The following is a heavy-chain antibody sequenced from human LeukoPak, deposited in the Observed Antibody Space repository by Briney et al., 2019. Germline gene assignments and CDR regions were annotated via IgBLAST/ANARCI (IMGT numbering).Heavy chain of an antibody. CDR3: ARGGSSWSKSWDGFAP. D-gene: IGHD6-13*01. Sequence: SETLSLTCTVSGGSISSYYWSWIRQPPGKGLEWIGYIYYSGSTNYNPSLKSRVTISVDTSKNQFSLKLSSVTAADTAVYYWARGGSSWSKSWDGFAPWGRGTRVTVSS. CDR1: GGSISSYY. V-gene: IGHV4-59*01. CDR2: IYYSGST. J-gene: IGHJ5*02.